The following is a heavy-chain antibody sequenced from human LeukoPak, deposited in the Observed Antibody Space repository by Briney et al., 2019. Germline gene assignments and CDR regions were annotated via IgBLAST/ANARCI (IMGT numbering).Heavy chain of an antibody. V-gene: IGHV3-21*04. CDR1: GLTFSTST. J-gene: IGHJ4*02. CDR3: AKDIGHSGSYFSYFDY. CDR2: ISSNNDYI. D-gene: IGHD1-26*01. Sequence: GGSLRLSCAASGLTFSTSTMNWVRQAPGKGLEWVSSISSNNDYIYYADSVKGRFTISRDNAKNSLYLQMNSLRAGDMALYYCAKDIGHSGSYFSYFDYWGQGTLVTVSS.